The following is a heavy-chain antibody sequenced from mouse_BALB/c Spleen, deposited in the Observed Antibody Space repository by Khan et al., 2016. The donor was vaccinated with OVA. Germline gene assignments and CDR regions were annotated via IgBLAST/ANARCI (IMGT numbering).Heavy chain of an antibody. CDR3: ARPPITTIVATSYWFFDV. D-gene: IGHD1-1*01. V-gene: IGHV5-9-3*01. CDR2: ISSGDSYT. CDR1: GFTFSGYA. Sequence: EVQVVVSGGDLVKPGGSLKLSCAASGFTFSGYALSWVRQTPEKRLEWVATISSGDSYTYYPDSVKGRFTISRDNVKNTLYLQMSSLRSEDTAMYYCARPPITTIVATSYWFFDVWGAGTTVTVSS. J-gene: IGHJ1*01.